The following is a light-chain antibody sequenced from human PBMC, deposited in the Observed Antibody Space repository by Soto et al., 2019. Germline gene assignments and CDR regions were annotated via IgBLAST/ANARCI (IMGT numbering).Light chain of an antibody. Sequence: IQLTQSPSSLSASVGDRVTITCRASQGISSYLAWYQQKPGEAPKLLIYAASTLQSGVPSRFSGSGSGTDFTLTISSLQPEDFATYYCQQLNNYVFTFGPGTKVDIK. CDR2: AAS. CDR1: QGISSY. V-gene: IGKV1-9*01. CDR3: QQLNNYVFT. J-gene: IGKJ3*01.